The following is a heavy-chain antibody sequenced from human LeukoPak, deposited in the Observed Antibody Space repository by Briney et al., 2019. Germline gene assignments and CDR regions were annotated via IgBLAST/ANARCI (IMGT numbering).Heavy chain of an antibody. CDR2: ISGSGGST. Sequence: GGSLRLSCAASGFTFSSYAMSWVRQAPGKGLEWVSAISGSGGSTYYADSVKGRFTISRDNSKNTLYLQMNSLRAEDTAVYYCAKASTWAQIVYGDFFDYWGQGTLVTVSS. CDR1: GFTFSSYA. J-gene: IGHJ4*02. D-gene: IGHD4-17*01. V-gene: IGHV3-23*01. CDR3: AKASTWAQIVYGDFFDY.